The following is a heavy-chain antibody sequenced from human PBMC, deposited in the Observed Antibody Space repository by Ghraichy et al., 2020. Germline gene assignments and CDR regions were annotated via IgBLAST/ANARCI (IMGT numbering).Heavy chain of an antibody. V-gene: IGHV3-9*01. D-gene: IGHD3-22*01. CDR3: AKGGYDSSGYYYYYGMDV. Sequence: SLNISCAASGFTFDDYAMHWVRQAPGKGLEWVSGISWNSGSIGYADSVKGRFTISRDNAKNSLYLQMNSLRAEDTALYYCAKGGYDSSGYYYYYGMDVWGQGTTVTVSS. CDR1: GFTFDDYA. J-gene: IGHJ6*02. CDR2: ISWNSGSI.